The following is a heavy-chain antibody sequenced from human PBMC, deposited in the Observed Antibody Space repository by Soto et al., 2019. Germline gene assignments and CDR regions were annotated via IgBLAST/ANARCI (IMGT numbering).Heavy chain of an antibody. CDR3: AREVFVFDSKTYLVGNDY. CDR1: GFRLTTNP. D-gene: IGHD1-1*01. J-gene: IGHJ4*02. Sequence: QVQLVESGGGVVQPGTSLRLSCEASGFRLTTNPMHWVRQAPGKGLEWVAVISYDGNTKFYADSVKGRFTISRDVSMNMLYLQMNGLRPEDTAIYYCAREVFVFDSKTYLVGNDYWGQGTLVSVS. CDR2: ISYDGNTK. V-gene: IGHV3-30-3*01.